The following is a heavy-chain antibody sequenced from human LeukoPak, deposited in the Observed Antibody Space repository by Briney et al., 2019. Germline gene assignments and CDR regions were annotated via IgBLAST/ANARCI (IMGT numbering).Heavy chain of an antibody. V-gene: IGHV6-1*01. CDR2: TFYRSKWYN. D-gene: IGHD6-19*01. CDR1: GDSVSSDSVA. J-gene: IGHJ3*02. Sequence: SQTLSLTCAISGDSVSSDSVAWNWIRQSPSRGLEWLGRTFYRSKWYNDFALSVKSRITINPDTSKNQFSLQLNSVTPEDTAVYYCAKDLAVAGTRYYFSAFDIWGQGTMVTVSS. CDR3: AKDLAVAGTRYYFSAFDI.